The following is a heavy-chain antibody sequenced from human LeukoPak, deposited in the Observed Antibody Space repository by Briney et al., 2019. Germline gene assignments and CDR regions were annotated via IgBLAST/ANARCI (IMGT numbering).Heavy chain of an antibody. CDR1: GDSISSGDYY. CDR3: ARQDSSSWYNWFDP. J-gene: IGHJ5*02. Sequence: SQTLSLTCTVSGDSISSGDYYWSWIRQPAGKGLEWIGRISSSGSTNYNPSLKSRVTISVDTSNNQFSLKLSSVTAADTAVYYCARQDSSSWYNWFDPWGQGTLVTVSS. V-gene: IGHV4-61*02. CDR2: ISSSGST. D-gene: IGHD6-13*01.